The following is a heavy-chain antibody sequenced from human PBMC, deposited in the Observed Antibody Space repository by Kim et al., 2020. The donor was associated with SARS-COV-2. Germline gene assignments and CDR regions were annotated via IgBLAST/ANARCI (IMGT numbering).Heavy chain of an antibody. CDR3: ARDRGNWNDGFGWFDP. Sequence: SQTLSLTCSISGDSVSSNSAAWNWIRQSPSRGLEWLGRTYYRSKWYNDYAVSVKSRITINPDTSKNQFSLQLNSVTPEDTAVYYCARDRGNWNDGFGWFDPWGQGTLVTVSS. J-gene: IGHJ5*02. V-gene: IGHV6-1*01. D-gene: IGHD1-20*01. CDR2: TYYRSKWYN. CDR1: GDSVSSNSAA.